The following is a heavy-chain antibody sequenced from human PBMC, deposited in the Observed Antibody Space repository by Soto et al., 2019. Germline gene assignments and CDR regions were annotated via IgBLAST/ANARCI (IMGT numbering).Heavy chain of an antibody. J-gene: IGHJ4*02. CDR3: SRGVIVPASQFDY. Sequence: QVQLQESGPGLVKPSQTLSLTCTVSGGSISSGGYYWSWIRQHPGKGLEWIGYIYYSGSTYYNPSLKSRVTISVDTSKNQFSLKLSSVTAADTAVYYCSRGVIVPASQFDYWGQGTLVTVSS. V-gene: IGHV4-31*03. CDR1: GGSISSGGYY. D-gene: IGHD3-16*02. CDR2: IYYSGST.